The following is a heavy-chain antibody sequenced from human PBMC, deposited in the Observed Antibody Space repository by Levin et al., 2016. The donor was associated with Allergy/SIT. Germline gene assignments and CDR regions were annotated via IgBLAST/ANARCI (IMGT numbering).Heavy chain of an antibody. J-gene: IGHJ4*02. CDR2: IYYSGST. Sequence: WIRQPPGKGLEWIGYIYYSGSTNYNPPLKSRVTISVDTSKNQFSLKLSSVTAADTAVYYCATSERGYSSGWDFDYWGQGTLVTVSS. V-gene: IGHV4-59*01. D-gene: IGHD6-19*01. CDR3: ATSERGYSSGWDFDY.